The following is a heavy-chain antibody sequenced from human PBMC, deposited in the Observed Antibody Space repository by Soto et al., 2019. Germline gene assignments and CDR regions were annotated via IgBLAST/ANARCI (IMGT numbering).Heavy chain of an antibody. D-gene: IGHD6-13*01. CDR2: IWYDGSNK. V-gene: IGHV3-33*01. Sequence: GGSLRLSCAASGFTFSSYGMHWVRQAPGKGLEWVAVIWYDGSNKYYADSVKGRFTISRDNSKNTLYLQMNSLRAEDTAVYYCARYSSSWYNCFDPWGQGTLVTVSS. CDR3: ARYSSSWYNCFDP. J-gene: IGHJ5*02. CDR1: GFTFSSYG.